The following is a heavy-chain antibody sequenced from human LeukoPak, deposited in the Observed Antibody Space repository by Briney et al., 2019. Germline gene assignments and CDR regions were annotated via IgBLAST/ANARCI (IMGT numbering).Heavy chain of an antibody. J-gene: IGHJ5*02. Sequence: SETLSLTCTVSGGSISSGGYYWSWIRQHPGKGLEWIGYIYYSGSTYYNPSLKSQVTISVDTSKNQFSLKLSSVTAADTAVYYCARTAGTTMKGNWFDPWGQGTLVTVSS. CDR2: IYYSGST. V-gene: IGHV4-31*01. CDR3: ARTAGTTMKGNWFDP. D-gene: IGHD1-7*01. CDR1: GGSISSGGYY.